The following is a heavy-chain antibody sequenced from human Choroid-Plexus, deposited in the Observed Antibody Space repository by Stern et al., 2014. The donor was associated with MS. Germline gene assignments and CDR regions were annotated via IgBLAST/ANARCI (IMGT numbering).Heavy chain of an antibody. D-gene: IGHD2/OR15-2a*01. V-gene: IGHV3-30*18. CDR2: VSYGGSNK. CDR3: AKDRQYLTYFFDH. Sequence: VQLVESGGGVVQPGRPLRLSCVASGFTFGSCAMHWVRQAPVKGLAWVAGVSYGGSNKYYADSVKGRFIIARDNSQNTRYMQMSSLRPEDTAVYYWAKDRQYLTYFFDHWGQGSLVTVSS. CDR1: GFTFGSCA. J-gene: IGHJ5*02.